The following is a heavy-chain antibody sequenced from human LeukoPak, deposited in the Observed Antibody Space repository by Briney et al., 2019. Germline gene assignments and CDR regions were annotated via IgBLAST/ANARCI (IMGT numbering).Heavy chain of an antibody. D-gene: IGHD5-12*01. CDR3: TAGAVATTYYYYYYYMDV. Sequence: PGGSLRLSCAASGFTFSNAWMSWVRQAPGKGLEWVGRIKSKTDGGTTDYAAPVKGRFTISRDDSKNALYLQMNSLKTEDTAVYYCTAGAVATTYYYYYYYMDVWGKGTTVTVSS. CDR1: GFTFSNAW. J-gene: IGHJ6*03. V-gene: IGHV3-15*01. CDR2: IKSKTDGGTT.